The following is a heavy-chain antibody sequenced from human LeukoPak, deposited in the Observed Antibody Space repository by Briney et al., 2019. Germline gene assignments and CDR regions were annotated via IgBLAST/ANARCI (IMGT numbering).Heavy chain of an antibody. J-gene: IGHJ5*02. CDR1: GDSISTYS. CDR2: IYDSGRTT. D-gene: IGHD2-21*01. Sequence: SETLSLTCAVFGDSISTYSWHWIRQPPGKGLEWIAAIYDSGRTTNYNPYLRSRVTISQDTSKSQFSLRLTSVTAADTAVYYCARRRAQGGTCGHCNWFDPWGRGILVTVSS. V-gene: IGHV4-59*08. CDR3: ARRRAQGGTCGHCNWFDP.